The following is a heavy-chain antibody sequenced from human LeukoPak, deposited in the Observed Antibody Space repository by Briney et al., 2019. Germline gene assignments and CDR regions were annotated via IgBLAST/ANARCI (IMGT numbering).Heavy chain of an antibody. CDR3: VRHEGGGESYPRVFDY. D-gene: IGHD1-26*01. J-gene: IGHJ4*02. CDR1: GDSISPYF. Sequence: SETLSLTCTVSGDSISPYFWSWIRQPPGKGLEWIGYIYYSGSTNYNPSLKSRVTISVDTSKNQFSLKLSSVTAADTAVYYCVRHEGGGESYPRVFDYWGRGTLVTVSS. CDR2: IYYSGST. V-gene: IGHV4-59*08.